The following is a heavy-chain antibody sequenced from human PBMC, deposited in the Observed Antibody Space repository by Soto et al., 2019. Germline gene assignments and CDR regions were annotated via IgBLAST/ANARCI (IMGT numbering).Heavy chain of an antibody. V-gene: IGHV4-39*01. D-gene: IGHD5-12*01. Sequence: QLQLQESGPGLVKPSETLSLTCTVSGDSITSGGYYWGWIRQPPGKGLEWIGSIYYSGNTFYNPSLKSRVTTSRVTSRNQFSMRLSSVTAADTAVYYCVSRLGYGYAMDVWGQGTTVTVSS. CDR2: IYYSGNT. CDR3: VSRLGYGYAMDV. J-gene: IGHJ6*02. CDR1: GDSITSGGYY.